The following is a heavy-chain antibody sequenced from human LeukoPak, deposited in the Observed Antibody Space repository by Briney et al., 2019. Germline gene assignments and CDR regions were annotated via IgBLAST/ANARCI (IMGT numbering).Heavy chain of an antibody. CDR2: IYYSGST. D-gene: IGHD4-23*01. Sequence: SETLSLTCTVSGGSISSYYWSWIRQPPGKGLEWIGYIYYSGSTNYNPSLKSRVTISVDTSKSQFSLKLSSVTAADTAVYYCASVGWTTMGFDYWGQGTLVTVSS. J-gene: IGHJ4*02. V-gene: IGHV4-59*01. CDR3: ASVGWTTMGFDY. CDR1: GGSISSYY.